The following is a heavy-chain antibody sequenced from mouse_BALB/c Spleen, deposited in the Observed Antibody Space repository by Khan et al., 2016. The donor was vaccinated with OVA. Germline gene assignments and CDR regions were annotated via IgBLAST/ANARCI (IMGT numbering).Heavy chain of an antibody. CDR3: ARAGYSSRVYTMDY. CDR1: GYTFTSCY. CDR2: IYPGNVNT. V-gene: IGHV1S56*01. D-gene: IGHD1-1*01. Sequence: QVQLQQPGPELVKPGASVRISCKASGYTFTSCYIHWVKQRPGQGLEWIGWIYPGNVNTKENEKFRGRATLSVDKSSSTAYMQLSSLTSEDSAVYCCARAGYSSRVYTMDYWGQGTSVTVSS. J-gene: IGHJ4*01.